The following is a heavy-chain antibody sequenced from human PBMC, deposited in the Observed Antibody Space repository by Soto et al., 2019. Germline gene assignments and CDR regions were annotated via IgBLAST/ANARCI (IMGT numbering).Heavy chain of an antibody. CDR2: IYYSGST. CDR3: ASAYADGGLWFVP. Sequence: QVQLQESGPGLVKPSQTLSLTCSVSGGSISSGGYYWSWIRQHPGKGLEWVGYIYYSGSTYYNPSLRRRVTIALHTSNNRFAPNRRPVTAADTGVYFCASAYADGGLWFVPWGQGTLVTVSS. CDR1: GGSISSGGYY. V-gene: IGHV4-31*03. J-gene: IGHJ5*02. D-gene: IGHD3-16*01.